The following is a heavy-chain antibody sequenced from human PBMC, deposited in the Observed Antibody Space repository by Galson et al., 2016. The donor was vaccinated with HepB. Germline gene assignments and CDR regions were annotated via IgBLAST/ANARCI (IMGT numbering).Heavy chain of an antibody. D-gene: IGHD7-27*01. Sequence: PDDSDYKYSPSFQGQVTISADKSTSTAYLQWNSLKASDTAMYYCARITFAWGFDYWGQGTLVTVSS. CDR2: PDDSDY. J-gene: IGHJ4*02. V-gene: IGHV5-51*01. CDR3: ARITFAWGFDY.